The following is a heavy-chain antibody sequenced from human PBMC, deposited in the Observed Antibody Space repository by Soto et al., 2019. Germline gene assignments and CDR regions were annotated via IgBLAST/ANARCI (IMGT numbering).Heavy chain of an antibody. V-gene: IGHV3-74*01. CDR2: INSDGSST. J-gene: IGHJ2*01. CDR1: GFTFSSYW. D-gene: IGHD4-17*01. Sequence: EVQLVESGGGLVQPGGSLRLSCAASGFTFSSYWMHWVRQAPGKGLVWVSRINSDGSSTSYADSVKGRFTISRDNAKNTLYRQMNGLRAEDTAVYYCARGGDYVGSYWYFDLWGRGTLVTVSS. CDR3: ARGGDYVGSYWYFDL.